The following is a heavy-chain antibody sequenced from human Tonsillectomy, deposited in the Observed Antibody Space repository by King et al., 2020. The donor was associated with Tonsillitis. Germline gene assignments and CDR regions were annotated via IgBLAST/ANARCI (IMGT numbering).Heavy chain of an antibody. CDR3: ARADYYDFWSGYPVHYYYYMDV. CDR2: IYYSGST. J-gene: IGHJ6*03. D-gene: IGHD3-3*01. V-gene: IGHV4-59*13. CDR1: DASISSYY. Sequence: LQLQESGPGLVKPSETLSLTCTVSDASISSYYWTWIRQPPGKGLEWIGYIYYSGSTNYNPSLKTRVTISVDTSKNQLSLKLTSVTAADTAVYYCARADYYDFWSGYPVHYYYYMDVWGRGTTVTGSS.